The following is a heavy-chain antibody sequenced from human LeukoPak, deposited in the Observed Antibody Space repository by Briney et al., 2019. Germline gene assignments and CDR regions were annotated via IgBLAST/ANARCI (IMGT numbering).Heavy chain of an antibody. V-gene: IGHV3-30*02. CDR1: GFTFSSYG. CDR3: AKASPLYDSSGYPFQH. Sequence: GGSLRLSCAASGFTFSSYGMHWVRQAPGKGLEWVAFIRYDGSNKYYADSVKGRFTISRDNSKNTLYLQMNSLRAEDTAVYYCAKASPLYDSSGYPFQHWGQGTLVTVSS. J-gene: IGHJ1*01. CDR2: IRYDGSNK. D-gene: IGHD3-22*01.